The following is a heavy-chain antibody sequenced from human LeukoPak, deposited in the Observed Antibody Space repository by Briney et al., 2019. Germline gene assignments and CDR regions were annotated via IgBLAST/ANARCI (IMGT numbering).Heavy chain of an antibody. CDR2: IYSGGST. J-gene: IGHJ6*03. Sequence: PGGSLRLSCAASGFTVSSNYMSWVRQAPGKGLEWVSVIYSGGSTYYADSVKGRFTISRDNAKNSLYLQMNSLRAEDTAVYYCARGPYYYYYYYMDVWGKGTTVTVSS. CDR1: GFTVSSNY. CDR3: ARGPYYYYYYYMDV. V-gene: IGHV3-53*01.